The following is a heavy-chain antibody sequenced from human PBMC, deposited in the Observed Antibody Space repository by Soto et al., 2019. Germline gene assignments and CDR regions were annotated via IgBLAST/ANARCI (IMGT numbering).Heavy chain of an antibody. CDR1: GGTFSSYA. V-gene: IGHV1-69*13. CDR3: ARIHSSPKILRFDP. D-gene: IGHD6-13*01. J-gene: IGHJ5*02. CDR2: IIPIFGTA. Sequence: SSVKVSCKGSGGTFSSYAISWVRQAPGQGLEWMGGIIPIFGTANYAQKFQGRVTITADESTRTAYMEPSTLRSEDTAVYYCARIHSSPKILRFDPWGQGTLVTVPS.